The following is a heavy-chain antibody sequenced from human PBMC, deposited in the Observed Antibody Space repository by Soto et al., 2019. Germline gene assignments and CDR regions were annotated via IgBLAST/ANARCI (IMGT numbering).Heavy chain of an antibody. CDR2: ISSSGRII. J-gene: IGHJ4*02. Sequence: EVQLVESGGGLVQPGGSLRLSCAASGFTFSNYSMIWVRQAPGKGLEWVSYISSSGRIIHYADSVKGRFTISRDSAKKSLYLQMNSLRAEDTAVYYCARVYGDYEEYFDYWGQGTLVTVSS. CDR3: ARVYGDYEEYFDY. CDR1: GFTFSNYS. D-gene: IGHD4-17*01. V-gene: IGHV3-48*01.